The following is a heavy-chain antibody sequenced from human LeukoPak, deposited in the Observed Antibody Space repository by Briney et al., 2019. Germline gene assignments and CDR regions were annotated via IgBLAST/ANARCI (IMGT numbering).Heavy chain of an antibody. Sequence: GASVTVSFKAAIYTFTSYDINWVRQAPGQGLEWMGWMNPDSGNTGCAQKFQGRVTMTRNTYINTAYMELGGLTSDDTAIYFCTRGSHRGYCTTSDCYTVDFWGQGTLVSVSS. V-gene: IGHV1-8*01. CDR3: TRGSHRGYCTTSDCYTVDF. D-gene: IGHD2-8*01. J-gene: IGHJ4*02. CDR1: IYTFTSYD. CDR2: MNPDSGNT.